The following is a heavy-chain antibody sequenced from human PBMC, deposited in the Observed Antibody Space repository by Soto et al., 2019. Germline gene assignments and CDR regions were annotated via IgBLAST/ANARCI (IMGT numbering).Heavy chain of an antibody. D-gene: IGHD3-3*01. CDR3: ARDRLVEFDFWKVDP. Sequence: PSDTLSLTCTVSGGYINSGAHSSSWFPQHPGKGLESIGYIYSSGRTYYNPSLKSRVTISVDTSKNQFSMKLRSVTTAHTAVSYCARDRLVEFDFWKVDPWGQGTLVTVSS. CDR1: GGYINSGAHS. J-gene: IGHJ5*02. CDR2: IYSSGRT. V-gene: IGHV4-31*03.